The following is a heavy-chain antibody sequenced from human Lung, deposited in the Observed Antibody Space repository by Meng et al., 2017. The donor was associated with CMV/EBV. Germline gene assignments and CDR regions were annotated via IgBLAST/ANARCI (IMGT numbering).Heavy chain of an antibody. CDR1: GYTFTSYG. CDR2: ISPYDGNT. CDR3: ARERGYCGTTSCSYYFDY. D-gene: IGHD2-2*01. V-gene: IGHV1-18*01. Sequence: ASVXVSXKASGYTFTSYGIIWVRQAPGQGLEWMGWISPYDGNTNYAQTLQDRVTMTTDTPTSTAYMELRSLRSDDTAVYFCARERGYCGTTSCSYYFDYWXQGTXVTVSS. J-gene: IGHJ4*02.